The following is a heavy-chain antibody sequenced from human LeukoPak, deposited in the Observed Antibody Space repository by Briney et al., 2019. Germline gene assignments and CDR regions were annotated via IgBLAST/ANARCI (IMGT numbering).Heavy chain of an antibody. CDR3: ARDDNWNQPEFDY. D-gene: IGHD1-20*01. CDR2: ISSSSSTI. J-gene: IGHJ4*02. CDR1: GFTFSSYS. V-gene: IGHV3-48*01. Sequence: PGGSLRLSCAASGFTFSSYSMNWVRQAPGKGLEWVSYISSSSSTIYYADSVKGRFTISRDNAKNSLYLQMNSLRAEDTAVYYCARDDNWNQPEFDYWGQGTLVTVSS.